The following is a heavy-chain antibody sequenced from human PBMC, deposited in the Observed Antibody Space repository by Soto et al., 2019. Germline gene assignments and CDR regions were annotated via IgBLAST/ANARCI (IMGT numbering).Heavy chain of an antibody. J-gene: IGHJ4*02. Sequence: ASVKVSCKASGYTFASHATHWVRQAPGQSLEWMGWINSANGNTKYSQKFKGRATITRDTSASTAYMELSSLRSEDTAVYFCARGSSDWLPYFDYWGQGSLVTVSS. CDR2: INSANGNT. V-gene: IGHV1-3*01. CDR1: GYTFASHA. CDR3: ARGSSDWLPYFDY. D-gene: IGHD3-9*01.